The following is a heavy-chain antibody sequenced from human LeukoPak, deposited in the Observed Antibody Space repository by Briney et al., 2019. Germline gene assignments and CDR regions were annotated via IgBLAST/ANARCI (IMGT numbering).Heavy chain of an antibody. CDR1: GFTFSSYW. J-gene: IGHJ4*02. CDR2: IRSKAYGGTT. CDR3: SMRFPPLY. V-gene: IGHV3-49*04. Sequence: GGSLRLSCAASGFTFSSYWMSWVRQAPGKGLEWVGFIRSKAYGGTTEYAASVKGRFSMSRDDSKSIAYLQMNGLKTEDTAVYYCSMRFPPLYWGQGTLVTVSS.